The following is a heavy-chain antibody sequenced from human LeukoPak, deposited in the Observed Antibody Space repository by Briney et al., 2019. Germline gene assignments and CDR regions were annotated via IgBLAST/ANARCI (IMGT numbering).Heavy chain of an antibody. CDR2: INQDVSRI. CDR1: GFSFSRYW. CDR3: ARSKDDVTKFDY. Sequence: GGSLRLSCAGSGFSFSRYWMAWVRQAPGKGLEWVASINQDVSRIHYVDSVKGRFTISRDNAKSSLFLQMTSLRVEDTAVYYCARSKDDVTKFDYWGQGTLVTVSS. J-gene: IGHJ4*02. D-gene: IGHD2-8*01. V-gene: IGHV3-7*01.